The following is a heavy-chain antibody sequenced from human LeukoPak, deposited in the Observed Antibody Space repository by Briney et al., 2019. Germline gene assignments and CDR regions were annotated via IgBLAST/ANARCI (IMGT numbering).Heavy chain of an antibody. CDR2: IYPGDSDT. CDR1: GYSFNTYW. J-gene: IGHJ4*02. Sequence: GESLKISCKGSGYSFNTYWIGWVRQMPGKGLEWMGIIYPGDSDTKYSPSFQGQVTISADKSISTAYLQWSSLKASDTAMYYCARYCSGGSCYSDFFDYWGQGTLVTVSS. V-gene: IGHV5-51*01. D-gene: IGHD2-15*01. CDR3: ARYCSGGSCYSDFFDY.